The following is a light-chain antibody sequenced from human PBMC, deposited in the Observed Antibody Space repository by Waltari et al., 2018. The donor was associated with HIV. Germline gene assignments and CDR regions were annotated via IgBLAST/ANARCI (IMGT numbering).Light chain of an antibody. J-gene: IGKJ1*01. CDR2: WAS. CDR3: QQYANTPWT. V-gene: IGKV4-1*01. Sequence: DIVMTQSPDSLAVSLGERATINCKPSHNVLYSPNNKNYLAWFQQKPGQPPKLLIYWASIRESGVTDRFTGSGSGTDFTLTISSLQAEDVAVYYCQQYANTPWTFGRGTKVEIK. CDR1: HNVLYSPNNKNY.